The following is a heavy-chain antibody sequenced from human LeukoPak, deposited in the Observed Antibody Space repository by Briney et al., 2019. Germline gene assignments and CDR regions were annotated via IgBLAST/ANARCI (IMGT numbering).Heavy chain of an antibody. J-gene: IGHJ6*04. CDR1: GFIFNTYT. Sequence: PGGSLRLSCAASGFIFNTYTINWVRQAPGKGLEWVSSISSSSSYIYYADSVKGRFTISRDNAKNSLYLQMNSLRAEDTAVYYCATPGGVAVALMNVWGKGTTVTVSS. CDR3: ATPGGVAVALMNV. D-gene: IGHD6-19*01. V-gene: IGHV3-21*01. CDR2: ISSSSSYI.